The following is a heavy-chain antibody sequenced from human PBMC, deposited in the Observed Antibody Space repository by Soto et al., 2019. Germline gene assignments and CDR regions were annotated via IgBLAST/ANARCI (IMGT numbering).Heavy chain of an antibody. CDR3: ARGHWELRS. CDR2: IKQDGSEK. Sequence: GGSLRLSCTASGFTFSNYWMSWVRQAPGKGLEWVANIKQDGSEKYYVDSVKGRFTISRDNAMNSLYLQMNSLRAEDTAVYYCARGHWELRSWAQGTLVTGSS. V-gene: IGHV3-7*01. D-gene: IGHD1-7*01. CDR1: GFTFSNYW. J-gene: IGHJ5*02.